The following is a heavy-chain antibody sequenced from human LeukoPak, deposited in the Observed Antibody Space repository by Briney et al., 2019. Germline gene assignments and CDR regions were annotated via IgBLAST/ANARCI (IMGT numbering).Heavy chain of an antibody. CDR1: GFTFSSYW. V-gene: IGHV3-74*01. J-gene: IGHJ4*02. Sequence: GGSLRLSCAASGFTFSSYWMHWVRQAPGKGLVWVSRINSDGSSTSYADSVKGRFTISRDNAKNSLYLQMNSLRAEDTAVYYCARAVRDWPFKGQFDYWGQGTLVTVSS. CDR3: ARAVRDWPFKGQFDY. CDR2: INSDGSST. D-gene: IGHD3-9*01.